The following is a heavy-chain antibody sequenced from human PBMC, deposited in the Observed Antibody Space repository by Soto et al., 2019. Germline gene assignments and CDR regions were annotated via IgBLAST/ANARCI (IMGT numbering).Heavy chain of an antibody. D-gene: IGHD3-3*01. V-gene: IGHV4-59*01. CDR1: SASTTGNY. J-gene: IGHJ3*01. Sequence: PAASXSLTCAVSSASTTGNYSNWVRQPQGKGLEWIGYIYYSWRNNYNTSLKSRVTISVDPSKNQFSLRLSSLTAAATAVYYWGRDGDYDSWSGYSNDGFDLWGQGTMVTVSS. CDR2: IYYSWRN. CDR3: GRDGDYDSWSGYSNDGFDL.